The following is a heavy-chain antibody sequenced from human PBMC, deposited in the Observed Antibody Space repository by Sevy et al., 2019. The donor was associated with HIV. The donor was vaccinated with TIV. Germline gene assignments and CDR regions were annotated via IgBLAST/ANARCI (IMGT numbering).Heavy chain of an antibody. J-gene: IGHJ4*02. D-gene: IGHD2-15*01. CDR2: ISSSGSTI. CDR1: GFTFSSYE. V-gene: IGHV3-48*03. Sequence: QLGGSLRLSCAASGFTFSSYEMNWVRQAPGKGLEWVSYISSSGSTIYYADSVKGRFTISRDNAKNSLYLQMNSLRAEDTAVYYCATASPRVADYWGQGTLVTVSS. CDR3: ATASPRVADY.